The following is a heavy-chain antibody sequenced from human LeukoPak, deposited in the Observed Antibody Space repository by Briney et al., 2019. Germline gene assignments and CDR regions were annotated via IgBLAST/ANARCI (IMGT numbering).Heavy chain of an antibody. CDR2: IWYDGSAK. CDR3: TRVQTGRSGLMDV. D-gene: IGHD2-8*02. Sequence: GGSLRLSCAASGFTFSSYGMHWVRQAPGKGLEWVAVIWYDGSAKYYADSVKGRVTISRDDSKNMLYLQMNSLRADDTAVYYCTRVQTGRSGLMDVWGRGTTVTVS. CDR1: GFTFSSYG. J-gene: IGHJ6*02. V-gene: IGHV3-33*01.